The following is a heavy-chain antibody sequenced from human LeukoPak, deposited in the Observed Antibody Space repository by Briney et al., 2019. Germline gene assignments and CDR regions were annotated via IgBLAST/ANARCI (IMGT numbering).Heavy chain of an antibody. CDR3: GRDPSRSRRAGVDY. CDR1: GFTFSDYG. D-gene: IGHD6-13*01. V-gene: IGHV3-33*01. Sequence: PGGSLRLSCAASGFTFSDYGIHWVRQAPGKGLEWVAFIWYDSSNKFYADSVKGRFTISRDNSKDTLYLQMGSLRAEGTAVYYCGRDPSRSRRAGVDYWGQGTLVTVSS. CDR2: IWYDSSNK. J-gene: IGHJ4*02.